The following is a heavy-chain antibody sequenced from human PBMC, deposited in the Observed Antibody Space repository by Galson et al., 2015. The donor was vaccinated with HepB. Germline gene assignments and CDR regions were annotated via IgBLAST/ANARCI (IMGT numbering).Heavy chain of an antibody. J-gene: IGHJ4*02. V-gene: IGHV1-3*01. CDR3: ARADGSGSYLPGDY. CDR2: INAGNGNT. CDR1: GCTFTSYA. D-gene: IGHD3-10*01. Sequence: VSCKASGCTFTSYAMHWVRQAPGQRLEWMGWINAGNGNTKYSQKFQGRVTITRDTSASTAYMELSSLRSEDTAVYYCARADGSGSYLPGDYWGQGTLVTVSS.